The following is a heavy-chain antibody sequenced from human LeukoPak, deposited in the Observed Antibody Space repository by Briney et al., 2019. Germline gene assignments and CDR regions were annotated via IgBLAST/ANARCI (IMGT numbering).Heavy chain of an antibody. CDR3: AKLEGSTSLYYYDMDV. D-gene: IGHD2-2*01. Sequence: PGGSLRLSCAASGFTFSSYAMSWVRQAPGKGLEWVSAISGSGGSTYYADSVKGRFTISRDNSKNTLYLQMNSLRAEDTAVYYCAKLEGSTSLYYYDMDVWGKGTTVTVSS. V-gene: IGHV3-23*01. CDR2: ISGSGGST. CDR1: GFTFSSYA. J-gene: IGHJ6*03.